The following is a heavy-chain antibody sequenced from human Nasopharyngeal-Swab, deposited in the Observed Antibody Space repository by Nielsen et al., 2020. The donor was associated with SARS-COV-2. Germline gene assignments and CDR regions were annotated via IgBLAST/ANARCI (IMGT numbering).Heavy chain of an antibody. Sequence: GGPLRLSCAASGFTFSSYSMNWVRQAPGKGLEWVSSISSSGSYIYYADSVKGRFTISRDNAKNSLYLQMNSLRAEDTAVYYCARGSYYYDSSGYYDYWGQGTLVTVSS. CDR3: ARGSYYYDSSGYYDY. CDR1: GFTFSSYS. CDR2: ISSSGSYI. D-gene: IGHD3-22*01. V-gene: IGHV3-21*01. J-gene: IGHJ4*02.